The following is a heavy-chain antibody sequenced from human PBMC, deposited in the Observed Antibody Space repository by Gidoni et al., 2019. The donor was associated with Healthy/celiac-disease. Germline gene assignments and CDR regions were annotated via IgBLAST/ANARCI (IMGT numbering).Heavy chain of an antibody. CDR1: GGSFSGYY. V-gene: IGHV4-34*01. D-gene: IGHD6-13*01. CDR3: ARGKGAAAEDY. CDR2: INHSGST. Sequence: QVQLQQWGAGPLKPSETLSLTCAVYGGSFSGYYWSWIRQPPGKGLEWIGEINHSGSTHYNPSLKSRVTISVDTSKNQCSLKLSSVTAADTAVYYCARGKGAAAEDYWGQGTLVTVSS. J-gene: IGHJ4*02.